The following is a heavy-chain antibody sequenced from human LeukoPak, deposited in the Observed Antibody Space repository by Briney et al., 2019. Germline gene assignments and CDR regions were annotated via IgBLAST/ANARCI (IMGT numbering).Heavy chain of an antibody. V-gene: IGHV5-51*01. CDR1: GYSFTSYW. J-gene: IGHJ6*03. D-gene: IGHD3-22*01. CDR2: IYPGDSDT. Sequence: GESLKISCKGSGYSFTSYWIGWVRQMPGKGLEWMGIIYPGDSDTRYSPSFQGQVTISADKSISTAYLQWSSLKASDTAMHYCARHIHIKNYYDSSGYYYYYYYMDVWGKGTTVTVSS. CDR3: ARHIHIKNYYDSSGYYYYYYYMDV.